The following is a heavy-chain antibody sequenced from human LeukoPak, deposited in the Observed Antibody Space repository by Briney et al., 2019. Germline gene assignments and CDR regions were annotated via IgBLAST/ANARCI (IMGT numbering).Heavy chain of an antibody. Sequence: SETLSLTCSVSGGSIINYYWSWIRQPPGKGLEWSGYIYYSGSTNYNPSLKSRVTISVDTSKNQFSLQLSSVTAADTAVYYCAGRHSSGWPYYFDYWGQGTLVTVSS. CDR1: GGSIINYY. CDR2: IYYSGST. V-gene: IGHV4-59*01. D-gene: IGHD6-19*01. J-gene: IGHJ4*02. CDR3: AGRHSSGWPYYFDY.